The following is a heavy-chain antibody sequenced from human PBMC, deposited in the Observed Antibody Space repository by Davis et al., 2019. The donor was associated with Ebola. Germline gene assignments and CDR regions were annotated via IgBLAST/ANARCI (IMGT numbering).Heavy chain of an antibody. CDR2: ISSSSSTI. J-gene: IGHJ5*02. CDR3: ARSLFGSTSWFDP. Sequence: GESLKISCAASGFTFSSYSMNWVRQAPGKGLEWVSYISSSSSTIYYADSVKGRFTISRDNAKNSLYLQMNSLRAEDTAVYYCARSLFGSTSWFDPWGQGTLVTVSS. D-gene: IGHD3-3*01. V-gene: IGHV3-48*01. CDR1: GFTFSSYS.